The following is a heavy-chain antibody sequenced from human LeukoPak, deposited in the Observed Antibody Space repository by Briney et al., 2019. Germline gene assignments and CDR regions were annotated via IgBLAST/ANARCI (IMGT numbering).Heavy chain of an antibody. J-gene: IGHJ5*02. CDR3: AREGGSGSYYGNWFDP. Sequence: PSETLSLTCTVSGGSISSYYWSWIRQPPGKGLEWIGYIYYSGSTNYNPFLKSRVTISVDPSKNQFSLKLSSVTAADTAVYYCAREGGSGSYYGNWFDPWGQGTLVTVSS. V-gene: IGHV4-59*01. CDR1: GGSISSYY. D-gene: IGHD3-10*01. CDR2: IYYSGST.